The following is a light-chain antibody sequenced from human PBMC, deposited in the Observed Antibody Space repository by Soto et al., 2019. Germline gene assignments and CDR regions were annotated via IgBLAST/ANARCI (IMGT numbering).Light chain of an antibody. V-gene: IGLV4-60*02. CDR1: SGHSSYI. J-gene: IGLJ3*02. Sequence: QSVLTQSSSASASLGSSVKLTCTLSSGHSSYIIAWHQQQPGKAPRYLMKLEGSGSYNKGSGVPDRFSGSSSGADPYLTISNLQFEDEADYYCETWDSNTHVFGGGTKLTVL. CDR2: LEGSGSY. CDR3: ETWDSNTHV.